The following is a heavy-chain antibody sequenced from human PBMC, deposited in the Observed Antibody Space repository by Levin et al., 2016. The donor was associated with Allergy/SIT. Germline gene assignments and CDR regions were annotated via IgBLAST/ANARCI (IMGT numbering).Heavy chain of an antibody. J-gene: IGHJ6*03. CDR1: GFTFSSYA. V-gene: IGHV3-13*01. CDR3: ARGGGSGNYYYYYMDV. Sequence: GGSLRLSCAASGFTFSSYAMTWVRQATGKGLEWVSAIGTAGDTYYPGSVKGRFTISRENAKNSLYLQMNSLRAGDTAVYYCARGGGSGNYYYYYMDVWGKGTTVTVSS. CDR2: IGTAGDT. D-gene: IGHD3-10*01.